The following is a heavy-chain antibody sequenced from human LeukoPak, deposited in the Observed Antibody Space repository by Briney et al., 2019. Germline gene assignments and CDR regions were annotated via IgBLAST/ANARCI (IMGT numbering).Heavy chain of an antibody. CDR3: ATEIMYYYDSSGKFDY. J-gene: IGHJ4*02. V-gene: IGHV1-24*01. CDR2: FDPEDGET. D-gene: IGHD3-22*01. CDR1: GYTLTELS. Sequence: ASVKVSCKVSGYTLTELSMHWVRQAPGKGLEWVGGFDPEDGETIYAQKFQGRVTMTEDTSTDTAYMELSSLRSEDTAVYYCATEIMYYYDSSGKFDYWGQGTLVTVSS.